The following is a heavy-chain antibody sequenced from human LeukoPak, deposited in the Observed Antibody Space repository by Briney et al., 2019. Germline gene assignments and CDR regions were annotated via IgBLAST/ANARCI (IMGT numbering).Heavy chain of an antibody. J-gene: IGHJ4*02. V-gene: IGHV1-3*03. CDR2: ITTGRGET. Sequence: ASVKVSCKASGYTFTDYALHWVRQAPGQSLEWVGWITTGRGETRYSQEFQRRITFTRDTSASTVYMDLSDLRSEDTAVYYCARGGKQWRGGNYFDSWGQGTLVAVSS. CDR3: ARGGKQWRGGNYFDS. D-gene: IGHD6-19*01. CDR1: GYTFTDYA.